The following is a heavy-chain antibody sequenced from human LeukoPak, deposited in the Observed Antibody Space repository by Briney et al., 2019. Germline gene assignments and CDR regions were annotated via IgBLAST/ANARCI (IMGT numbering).Heavy chain of an antibody. J-gene: IGHJ4*02. CDR1: GGSFSGYY. V-gene: IGHV4-34*01. D-gene: IGHD5-24*01. Sequence: PETLSLTCAVYGGSFSGYYWSWIRQPPGKGLEWIGEINHSGSTNYNPSLKSRVTISVDTSKNQFSLKLSSVTAADTAVYYCARDRWLHLYFDYWGQGTLVTVSS. CDR2: INHSGST. CDR3: ARDRWLHLYFDY.